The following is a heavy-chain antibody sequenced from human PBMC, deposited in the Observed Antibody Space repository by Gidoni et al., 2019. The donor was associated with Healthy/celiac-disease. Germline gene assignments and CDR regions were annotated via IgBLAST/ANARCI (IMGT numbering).Heavy chain of an antibody. V-gene: IGHV4-59*01. CDR1: GGSISSYY. D-gene: IGHD2-8*02. Sequence: QVQLQESGPGLVKPSETLSLTCTVSGGSISSYYWSWIRQPPGKGLEWIGYIYYSGSTNYNPSLKSRVTISVDTSKNQFSLKLSSVTAADTAVYYCARDTEGFTGFDYWGQGTLVTVSS. J-gene: IGHJ4*02. CDR2: IYYSGST. CDR3: ARDTEGFTGFDY.